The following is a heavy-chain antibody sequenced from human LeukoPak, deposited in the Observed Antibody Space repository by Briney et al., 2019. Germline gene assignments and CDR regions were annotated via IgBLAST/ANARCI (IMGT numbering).Heavy chain of an antibody. CDR3: AREAGRLLWFGDPAPSWFDP. D-gene: IGHD3-10*01. CDR2: AYYRSKWYN. J-gene: IGHJ5*02. Sequence: SQTLSLTCAISGDSVSSNSAAWNWIRQSPSRGLEWLGRAYYRSKWYNDYAVSVKSRITISPDTSKNQFSLHLNSVTPEDTAVYYCAREAGRLLWFGDPAPSWFDPWGQGTLVTVSS. CDR1: GDSVSSNSAA. V-gene: IGHV6-1*01.